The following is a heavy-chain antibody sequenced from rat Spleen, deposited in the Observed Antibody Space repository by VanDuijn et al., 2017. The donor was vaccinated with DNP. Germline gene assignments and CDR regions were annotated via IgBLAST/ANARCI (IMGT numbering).Heavy chain of an antibody. V-gene: IGHV5-7*01. CDR3: TTEGDTTTITPYAMDA. CDR2: ITYDGSST. Sequence: EVQLVESGGGLVQPGRSMKLSCAASGFTFSNYDMAWVRQAPKKGLEWVATITYDGSSTYYRDSVRGRFTISRDNAKNTLYLQMDSLRSEDTATYYCTTEGDTTTITPYAMDAWGQGTSVAVSS. D-gene: IGHD1-6*01. J-gene: IGHJ4*01. CDR1: GFTFSNYD.